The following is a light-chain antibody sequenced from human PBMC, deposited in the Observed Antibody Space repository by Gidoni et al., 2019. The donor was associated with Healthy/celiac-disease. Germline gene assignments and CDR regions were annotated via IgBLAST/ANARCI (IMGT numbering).Light chain of an antibody. CDR2: AAS. V-gene: IGKV1-27*01. CDR3: QKYNSAPWT. J-gene: IGKJ1*01. Sequence: DIQMTHSPSSLSASVRDSVTITCRASQGISHYLAWYQQEPGKVPKLLIYAASTLQSGVPSRFSGSGSGTDFTLTISSLQPEDVATYYCQKYNSAPWTFGQGTKVEIK. CDR1: QGISHY.